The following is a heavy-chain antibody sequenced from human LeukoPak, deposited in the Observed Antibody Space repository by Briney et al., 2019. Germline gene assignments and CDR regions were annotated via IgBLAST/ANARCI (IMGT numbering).Heavy chain of an antibody. D-gene: IGHD5-24*01. CDR3: ARDHFGYNSLDY. Sequence: GGSMRLSSAVDGFTFSSYWMHWVRQTPGKGLVYVSRIKREGSRTNYADSGKGPLTISRNNAKNTLYLQMDDLRAEDTAVYYCARDHFGYNSLDYWGQGTLVTVSS. CDR2: IKREGSRT. J-gene: IGHJ4*02. V-gene: IGHV3-74*01. CDR1: GFTFSSYW.